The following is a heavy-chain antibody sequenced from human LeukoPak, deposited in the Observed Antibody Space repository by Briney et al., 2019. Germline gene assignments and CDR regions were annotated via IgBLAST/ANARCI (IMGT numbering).Heavy chain of an antibody. CDR1: GGSISSYY. J-gene: IGHJ3*02. CDR2: IYYSGST. Sequence: SETLSLTCTVSGGSISSYYWSWIRQPPGKGLEWIGYIYYSGSTNYNPSLKSRVTISVDTPKNQFSLKLSSVTAADTAVYYCARLYASAWFPPDAFDIWGQGTMVTVSS. D-gene: IGHD2-8*01. CDR3: ARLYASAWFPPDAFDI. V-gene: IGHV4-59*08.